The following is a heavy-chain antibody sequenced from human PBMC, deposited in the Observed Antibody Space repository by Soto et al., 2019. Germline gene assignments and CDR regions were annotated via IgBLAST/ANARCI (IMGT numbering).Heavy chain of an antibody. V-gene: IGHV3-30-3*01. J-gene: IGHJ3*02. CDR3: AREGRDYYDSSGYWDDAFDI. CDR1: GFTFSSYA. CDR2: ISYDGSNK. Sequence: LRLSCAASGFTFSSYAMHWVRQAPGKGLEWVAVISYDGSNKYYADSVKGRFTISRDNSKNTLYLQMNSLRAEDTAVYYCAREGRDYYDSSGYWDDAFDIWGQGTMVTVSS. D-gene: IGHD3-22*01.